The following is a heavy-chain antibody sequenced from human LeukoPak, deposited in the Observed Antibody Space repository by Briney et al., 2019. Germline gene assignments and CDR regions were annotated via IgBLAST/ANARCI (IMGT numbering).Heavy chain of an antibody. CDR1: GYTLTELS. V-gene: IGHV1-24*01. D-gene: IGHD4-11*01. J-gene: IGHJ4*02. CDR2: FDPEDGET. Sequence: GASVKVSCKVSGYTLTELSMHWVRQAPGKGLEWVGGFDPEDGETIYAQKFQGRVTMTEDTSTDTAYMELSSLRSEDTAVYYCATGRLSNYYFDYWGQGTLVTVSS. CDR3: ATGRLSNYYFDY.